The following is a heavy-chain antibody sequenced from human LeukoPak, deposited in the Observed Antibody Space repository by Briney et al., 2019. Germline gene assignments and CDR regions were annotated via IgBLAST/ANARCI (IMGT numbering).Heavy chain of an antibody. J-gene: IGHJ4*02. D-gene: IGHD6-19*01. CDR3: ARGGTSGWYPYYFDY. CDR2: IYTSGST. Sequence: SETLSLTCTVSGGSISSYYWSWIRQPAGKGLEWIGRIYTSGSTNYNPSLKSRVTMSVDTSKNQFSLKLSSVTAADTAVYYCARGGTSGWYPYYFDYRGQGTLVTVSS. CDR1: GGSISSYY. V-gene: IGHV4-4*07.